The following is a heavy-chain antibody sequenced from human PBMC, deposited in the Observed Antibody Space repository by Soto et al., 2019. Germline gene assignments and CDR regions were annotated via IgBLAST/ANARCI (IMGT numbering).Heavy chain of an antibody. D-gene: IGHD3-10*01. V-gene: IGHV3-15*01. J-gene: IGHJ3*02. CDR1: GFTFSNAW. CDR3: TTDEGAGEAFDI. CDR2: IKSKTDGGTT. Sequence: EVQLVESGGGLVQPGGSLRLSCAASGFTFSNAWMSWVRQAPGKGLEWVGRIKSKTDGGTTDYAAPVKGRFTISRDDSKNTLYLQMNSLKTEDTAVYYCTTDEGAGEAFDIWGQGTMVTVSS.